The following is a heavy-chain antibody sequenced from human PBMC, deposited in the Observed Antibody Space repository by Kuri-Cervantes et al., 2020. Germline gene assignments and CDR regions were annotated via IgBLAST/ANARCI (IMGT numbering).Heavy chain of an antibody. D-gene: IGHD6-19*01. Sequence: GGSLRLSCAASGFTASSNYMSWVRQAPGEGLEWVSVIYSGGSTYYADSVKGRFTISRDNSKNTLYLQMNSLRAEDTAVYYCARDGVAVAGTPLYYYYGMDVWGQGTTVTVS. CDR2: IYSGGST. CDR3: ARDGVAVAGTPLYYYYGMDV. CDR1: GFTASSNY. J-gene: IGHJ6*02. V-gene: IGHV3-66*01.